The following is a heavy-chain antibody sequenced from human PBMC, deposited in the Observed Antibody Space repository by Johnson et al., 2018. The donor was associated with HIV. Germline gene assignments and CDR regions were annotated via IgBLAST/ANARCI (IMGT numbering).Heavy chain of an antibody. D-gene: IGHD1-26*01. Sequence: QVQLVESGGGLVKPGGSLRLSCAASGFTFSDYYMSWIRQAPGKGLAGVSYLSSSGSTIYYADSVKGLFTISRENAKNSWYLQMNSLKTEDTAVYYCAKDRGSWDPGVFDIWGQGTMVTVSS. CDR1: GFTFSDYY. CDR2: LSSSGSTI. V-gene: IGHV3-11*04. J-gene: IGHJ3*02. CDR3: AKDRGSWDPGVFDI.